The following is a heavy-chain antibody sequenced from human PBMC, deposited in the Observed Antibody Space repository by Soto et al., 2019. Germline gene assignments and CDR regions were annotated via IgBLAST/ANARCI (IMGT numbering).Heavy chain of an antibody. CDR1: GFTFSSYG. D-gene: IGHD3-3*01. J-gene: IGHJ6*02. CDR2: IWYDGSNK. V-gene: IGHV3-33*01. CDR3: ARVGGGIFGVAAQSHRGYYYGMDV. Sequence: PGGSLRLSCAASGFTFSSYGMHWVRQAPGKGLEWVAVIWYDGSNKYYADSVKGRLTISRDNSKNTLYLQMNSLRAEDTAVYYCARVGGGIFGVAAQSHRGYYYGMDVWGQGTTVTVSS.